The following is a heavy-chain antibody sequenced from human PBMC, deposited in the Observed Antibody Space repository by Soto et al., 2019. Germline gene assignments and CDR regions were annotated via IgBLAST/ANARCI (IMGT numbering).Heavy chain of an antibody. Sequence: QVQLQESGPGLVKPSQTLSLTCTVSGGSISSGGYYWSWIRQHPGKGLEWIGYIYYSGSTYYNPSLXNXXTIAVDTSKNQFSLKLSSVTAADTAVYYCAYYGSGKGWFDPWGQGTLVTVSS. CDR3: AYYGSGKGWFDP. J-gene: IGHJ5*02. D-gene: IGHD3-10*01. V-gene: IGHV4-31*03. CDR2: IYYSGST. CDR1: GGSISSGGYY.